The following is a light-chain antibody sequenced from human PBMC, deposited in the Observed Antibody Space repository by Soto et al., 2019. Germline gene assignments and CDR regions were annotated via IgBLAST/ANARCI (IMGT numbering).Light chain of an antibody. V-gene: IGLV2-14*01. CDR1: SSDVGSFTY. J-gene: IGLJ2*01. CDR3: SSYTTTTTNVI. CDR2: EVS. Sequence: QSALTQPASVSGSPGQSITISCTGTSSDVGSFTYVSWYQQHPGSAPKLMIYEVSDRPSGVSDRFSGSKSGNTASLTISGLQSEDEAYYYCSSYTTTTTNVIFGGGTKLTVL.